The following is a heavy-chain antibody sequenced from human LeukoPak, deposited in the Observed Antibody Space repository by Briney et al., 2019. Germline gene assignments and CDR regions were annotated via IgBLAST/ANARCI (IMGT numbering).Heavy chain of an antibody. D-gene: IGHD6-19*01. CDR3: ARDGAVAGPYYYYGMDV. Sequence: ASVKVSCKASGYAFTGYYMHWVRQAPGQGLEWMGWINPNSGGTNYAQKFQGRVTMTRDTSISTAYMELSRLRSDDTAVYYCARDGAVAGPYYYYGMDVWGQGTTVTVSS. CDR1: GYAFTGYY. CDR2: INPNSGGT. J-gene: IGHJ6*02. V-gene: IGHV1-2*02.